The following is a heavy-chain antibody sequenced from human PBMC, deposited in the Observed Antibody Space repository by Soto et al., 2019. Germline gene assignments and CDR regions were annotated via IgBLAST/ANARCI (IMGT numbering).Heavy chain of an antibody. D-gene: IGHD2-15*01. V-gene: IGHV1-69*15. Sequence: QVQLVQSGAELKKPGSSVKVSCKASGGTFSNYAITWVRQAPGQGLEWLGRIIPIFGTTDYAPKFQGRVTSTADESTTTAYMELRSLRSDDTAVYYCAKDGGREGYFGNWFDPWGQGTLVTVSS. CDR1: GGTFSNYA. CDR2: IIPIFGTT. CDR3: AKDGGREGYFGNWFDP. J-gene: IGHJ5*02.